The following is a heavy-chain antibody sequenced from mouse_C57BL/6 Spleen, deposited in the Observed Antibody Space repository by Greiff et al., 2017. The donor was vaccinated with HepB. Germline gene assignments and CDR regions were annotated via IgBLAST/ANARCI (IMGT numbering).Heavy chain of an antibody. J-gene: IGHJ1*03. CDR1: GFTFSDAW. CDR3: TRGYYGSSYYWYFDV. CDR2: IRNKANNHAT. V-gene: IGHV6-6*01. Sequence: EVQLVESGGGLVQPGGSMKLSCAASGFTFSDAWVDWVRQSPEKGLEWVAEIRNKANNHATYYAESVKGRFTISRDDSKSSVYLQMNSLRAEDTGIYYCTRGYYGSSYYWYFDVWGTGTTVTVSS. D-gene: IGHD1-1*01.